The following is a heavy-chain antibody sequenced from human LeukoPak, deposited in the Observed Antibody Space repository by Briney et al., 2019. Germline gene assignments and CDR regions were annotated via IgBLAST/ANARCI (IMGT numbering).Heavy chain of an antibody. V-gene: IGHV3-30*18. CDR1: GFTFNNYG. Sequence: GRSLRPSCAASGFTFNNYGMHWVRQAPGKGLEWVALISYDGSNKYYADSVKGRFTISRDNSKNTLYLQMNSLKPEDTAVYYCAKEAYSSGWYGAFDIWGQGTMVTVSS. CDR2: ISYDGSNK. CDR3: AKEAYSSGWYGAFDI. D-gene: IGHD6-19*01. J-gene: IGHJ3*02.